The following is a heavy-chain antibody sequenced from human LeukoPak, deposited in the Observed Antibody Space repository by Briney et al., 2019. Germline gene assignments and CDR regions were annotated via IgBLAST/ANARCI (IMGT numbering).Heavy chain of an antibody. Sequence: GGSLRLSCAASGFTLNTYWMNWVRHAPGKGLVWVSRINSDGSSLTYADSVKGRSTVSRDNAKNTLYLQMNSLRAEDTAVYYCTRDLRMDYYYVDYYYYGMDVWGQGTTVTVSS. D-gene: IGHD3-10*02. J-gene: IGHJ6*02. V-gene: IGHV3-74*03. CDR3: TRDLRMDYYYVDYYYYGMDV. CDR1: GFTLNTYW. CDR2: INSDGSSL.